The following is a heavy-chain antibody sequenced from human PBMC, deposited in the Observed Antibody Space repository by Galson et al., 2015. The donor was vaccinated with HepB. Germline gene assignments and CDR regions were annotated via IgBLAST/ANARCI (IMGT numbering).Heavy chain of an antibody. CDR2: IWYDGSNK. CDR1: GLTFSTYG. Sequence: SLRLSCAVSGLTFSTYGMHWVRQAPGKGLEWVAVIWYDGSNKNYADSVKGRFTIFRDNSKNMLYLQMNSLRAEDTAVYYCARERINIADEGIALDIWGQGTMVTVSS. J-gene: IGHJ3*02. CDR3: ARERINIADEGIALDI. D-gene: IGHD6-13*01. V-gene: IGHV3-33*01.